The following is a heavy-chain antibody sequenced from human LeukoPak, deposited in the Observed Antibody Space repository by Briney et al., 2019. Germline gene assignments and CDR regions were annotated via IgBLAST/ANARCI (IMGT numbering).Heavy chain of an antibody. CDR3: ARIPIYCGGDCYPAH. V-gene: IGHV3-23*01. CDR1: GFTFSTYA. Sequence: GGSLRLSCAASGFTFSTYAMSWVRQAPGKGLDWVSAISGRGGSTFYADSVKGRFTISRDNSKNTLYLQMNSLRAEDTAVYYCARIPIYCGGDCYPAHWGQGTLVTVSS. D-gene: IGHD2-21*02. CDR2: ISGRGGST. J-gene: IGHJ4*02.